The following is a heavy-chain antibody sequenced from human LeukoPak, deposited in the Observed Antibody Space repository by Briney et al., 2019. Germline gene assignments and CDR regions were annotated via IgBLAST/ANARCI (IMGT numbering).Heavy chain of an antibody. Sequence: GGSLRLSCAASGFTFSSYEMNWVRQAPGKGLEWVSYISSSGSTIYYADSVKGRFTISRDNAKNSLYLQMNSLRAEDTAVYYCARGMYYYDSSGYYYVDYWGQGTLVTVSS. CDR2: ISSSGSTI. CDR3: ARGMYYYDSSGYYYVDY. D-gene: IGHD3-22*01. J-gene: IGHJ4*02. CDR1: GFTFSSYE. V-gene: IGHV3-48*03.